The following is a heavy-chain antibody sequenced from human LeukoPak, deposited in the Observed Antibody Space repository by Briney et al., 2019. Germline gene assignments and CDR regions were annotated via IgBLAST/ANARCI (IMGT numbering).Heavy chain of an antibody. V-gene: IGHV3-53*01. CDR1: GFIVSSNY. D-gene: IGHD3-22*01. J-gene: IGHJ3*01. CDR3: ARYYDRSGHTPGGLDV. CDR2: LYSGGTT. Sequence: RGGSLRLSCAASGFIVSSNYMSGVPEAPGEGVEWVSGLYSGGTTYYADSVKGRFTISRDNSRNTPYLQMNSLRAEDMAVYYCARYYDRSGHTPGGLDVWGQGTMVTVSP.